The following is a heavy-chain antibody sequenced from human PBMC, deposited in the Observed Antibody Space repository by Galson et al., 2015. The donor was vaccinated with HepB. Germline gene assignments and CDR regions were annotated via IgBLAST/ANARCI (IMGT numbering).Heavy chain of an antibody. V-gene: IGHV3-23*01. CDR1: GFIFSTHA. J-gene: IGHJ4*02. D-gene: IGHD2-2*01. CDR2: ISSSGGGT. Sequence: SLRLSCAASGFIFSTHAMNWVRQAPGKGLEWVSIISSSGGGTNYADSVRGRFTISRDNSKNTLYLQMNSLRADDTAIYYCTKSGLSGPIPAAVDYWGQGTLVTVSS. CDR3: TKSGLSGPIPAAVDY.